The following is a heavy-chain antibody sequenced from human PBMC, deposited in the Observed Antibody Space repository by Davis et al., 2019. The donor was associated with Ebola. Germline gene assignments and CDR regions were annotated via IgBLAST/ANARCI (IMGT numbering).Heavy chain of an antibody. V-gene: IGHV4-59*08. CDR3: ARGRTAPPHNWFDP. D-gene: IGHD5-18*01. Sequence: SETLSLTCTVSGGSISSYYWSWIRQPPGKGLEWIGYIYYSGSTNYNPSLKSRVPIPVDTSKNQFSLKLSSVTAADTAVYYCARGRTAPPHNWFDPWGQGTLVTVSS. J-gene: IGHJ5*02. CDR2: IYYSGST. CDR1: GGSISSYY.